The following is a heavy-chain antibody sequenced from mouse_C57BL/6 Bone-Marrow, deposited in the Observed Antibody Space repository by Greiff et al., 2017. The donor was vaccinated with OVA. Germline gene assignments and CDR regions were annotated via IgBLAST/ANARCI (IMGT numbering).Heavy chain of an antibody. CDR2: IYPRSGNT. V-gene: IGHV1-81*01. Sequence: QVQLQQSGAELARPGASVKLSCKASGYTFTSSGISWVKQRTGQGLEWIGEIYPRSGNTYYNEKFKGKATLTADKSSSTAYMELRSLTSEDSAVYFCAREGYYGLAYWGQGTLVTVSA. CDR1: GYTFTSSG. CDR3: AREGYYGLAY. J-gene: IGHJ3*01. D-gene: IGHD2-1*01.